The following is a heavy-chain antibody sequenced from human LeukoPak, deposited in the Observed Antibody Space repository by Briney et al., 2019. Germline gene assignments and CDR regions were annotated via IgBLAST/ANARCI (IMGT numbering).Heavy chain of an antibody. J-gene: IGHJ4*02. D-gene: IGHD3-9*01. V-gene: IGHV5-51*01. CDR2: IYPGDSDT. CDR1: GYSFTSYW. Sequence: GESLKISCKGSGYSFTSYWIDWVRQMPGKGLEWMGIIYPGDSDTRYSPSFQGQVTISADKSISTAYLQWSSLKASDTAMYYCARGPIAYYDILTATYFDYWGQGTLVTVSS. CDR3: ARGPIAYYDILTATYFDY.